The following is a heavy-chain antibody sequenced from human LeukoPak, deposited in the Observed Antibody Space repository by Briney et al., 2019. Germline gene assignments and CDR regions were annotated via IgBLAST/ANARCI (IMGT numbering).Heavy chain of an antibody. Sequence: GGSLRLSCAASGFTFSSYWMSWVRQAPGKGLEWVAVISYDGSNKYYADSVKGRFTISRDNSKNTLYLQMNSLRAEDTAVYYCARWRYDSSDPSFDYWGQGTLVTVSS. D-gene: IGHD3-22*01. CDR1: GFTFSSYW. CDR2: ISYDGSNK. J-gene: IGHJ4*02. V-gene: IGHV3-30*03. CDR3: ARWRYDSSDPSFDY.